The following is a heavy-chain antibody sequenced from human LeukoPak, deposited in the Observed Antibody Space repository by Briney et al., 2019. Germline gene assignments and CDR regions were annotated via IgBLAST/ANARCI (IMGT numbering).Heavy chain of an antibody. J-gene: IGHJ4*02. CDR1: GGTFSTYA. Sequence: VASVKVSCKGSGGTFSTYAFSWVRQAPGQGLEWMGGIIPIFRAANYAQNFQGRVTLTADESTSTAYMELSSLRSDDTAVYYYARGPGYLGLQSYFDYWGQGTLVTVSS. D-gene: IGHD5-18*01. CDR3: ARGPGYLGLQSYFDY. V-gene: IGHV1-69*01. CDR2: IIPIFRAA.